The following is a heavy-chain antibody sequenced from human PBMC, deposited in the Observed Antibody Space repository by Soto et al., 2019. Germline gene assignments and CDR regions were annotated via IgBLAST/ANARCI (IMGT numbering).Heavy chain of an antibody. CDR1: GFSLSTSGMC. J-gene: IGHJ5*02. Sequence: SGPGLVNPXQTLTLTCTFSGFSLSTSGMCVSWIRQPPGKALEWLALIDWDDDKYYSTSLKTRLTISKDTSKNQVVLTMTNMDPVDTATYYCARKKYYYDSSGYYSVGWFDPWGQGTLVTVSS. V-gene: IGHV2-70*01. CDR2: IDWDDDK. CDR3: ARKKYYYDSSGYYSVGWFDP. D-gene: IGHD3-22*01.